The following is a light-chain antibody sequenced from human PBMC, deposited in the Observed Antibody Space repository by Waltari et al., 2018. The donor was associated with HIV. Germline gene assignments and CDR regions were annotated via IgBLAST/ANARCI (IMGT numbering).Light chain of an antibody. Sequence: QSVLTQPPSASGTPGHRVTMSCSGSSSNIGSNSVNWYQHLPEKAPKLLIFRNDQRPSGFPDRFSASKSGTSASLAISGLQSEDEAEYYCAVWDDSLNGYVFGPGTRVTVL. J-gene: IGLJ1*01. V-gene: IGLV1-44*01. CDR2: RND. CDR1: SSNIGSNS. CDR3: AVWDDSLNGYV.